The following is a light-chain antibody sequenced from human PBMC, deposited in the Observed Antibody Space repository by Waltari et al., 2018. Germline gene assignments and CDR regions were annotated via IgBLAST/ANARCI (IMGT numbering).Light chain of an antibody. CDR1: SSNIGANP. Sequence: QSVLTQPPSAAGTPGQRVSISCSGGSSNIGANPVNWYQPLPGSAPKLLIYTNSHRPSGVPDRFSGSKSGTSASLAISGLQLLDEADYYCAAWDDSLDGWVFGGGTRVTVL. V-gene: IGLV1-44*01. J-gene: IGLJ3*02. CDR3: AAWDDSLDGWV. CDR2: TNS.